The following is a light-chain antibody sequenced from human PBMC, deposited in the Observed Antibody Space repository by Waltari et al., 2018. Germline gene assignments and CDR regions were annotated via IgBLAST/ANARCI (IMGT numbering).Light chain of an antibody. J-gene: IGLJ3*02. Sequence: SYELTQPPSVSVSPGQTASITCSGDTLGDKYAPWYQQKLGQSPVLVIYQDTKRTSGITVRVSASNAWNTAPLTISGTQGMEEADYYYRAGDSSTAWVFGGGTKLTVL. CDR1: TLGDKY. V-gene: IGLV3-1*01. CDR2: QDT. CDR3: RAGDSSTAWV.